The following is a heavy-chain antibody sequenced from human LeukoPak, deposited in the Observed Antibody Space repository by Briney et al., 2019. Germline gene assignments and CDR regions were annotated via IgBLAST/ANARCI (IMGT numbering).Heavy chain of an antibody. CDR1: GFTFTSSA. V-gene: IGHV1-58*01. Sequence: SVKVSCKASGFTFTSSAVQWVRQARGQRLEWIGWIVVGSGNTNYAQKFQERVTITRDMSTSTAYMELSSPRSEDTAVYYCAATYGDYDSFDYWGQGTLVTVSS. CDR3: AATYGDYDSFDY. CDR2: IVVGSGNT. J-gene: IGHJ4*02. D-gene: IGHD4-17*01.